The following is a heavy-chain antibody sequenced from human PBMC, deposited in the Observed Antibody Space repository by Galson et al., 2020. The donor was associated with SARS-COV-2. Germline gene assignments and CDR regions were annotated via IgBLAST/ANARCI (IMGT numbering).Heavy chain of an antibody. CDR1: GFRFSSYW. V-gene: IGHV3-7*01. J-gene: IGHJ4*02. Sequence: GGSLRLSCVASGFRFSSYWMSWVRQTPGKGLEWVTNIKQDGGEKSYVDSVKGRFTISRDNAKNSLYLQMNSLRVEDSAVYYCARVPTRVNYDLWGQGTLVAVPS. D-gene: IGHD3-16*01. CDR2: IKQDGGEK. CDR3: ARVPTRVNYDL.